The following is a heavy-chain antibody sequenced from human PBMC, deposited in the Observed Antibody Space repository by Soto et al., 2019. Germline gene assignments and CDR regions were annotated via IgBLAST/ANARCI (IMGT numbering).Heavy chain of an antibody. Sequence: ASVKVSCKVSGYTLTELSMHWVRQAPGKGLEWMGGFDPEDGETIYAQKFQGRVTMTEDTSTDTAYMELSSLRSEDTAVYYCATLLHQAGPFYYYYYYMDVWGKGTTVTVSS. CDR3: ATLLHQAGPFYYYYYYMDV. J-gene: IGHJ6*03. CDR1: GYTLTELS. D-gene: IGHD2-2*01. CDR2: FDPEDGET. V-gene: IGHV1-24*01.